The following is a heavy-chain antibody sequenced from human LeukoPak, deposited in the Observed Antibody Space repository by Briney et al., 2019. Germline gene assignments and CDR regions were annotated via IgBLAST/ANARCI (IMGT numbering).Heavy chain of an antibody. V-gene: IGHV1-8*03. D-gene: IGHD6-19*01. CDR2: MNPNSGNT. Sequence: ASVKVSCKASGYTFTSYDINWVRPATGQGLEWMGWMNPNSGNTGYAQKFKGRVTLTRNTSISTAYMELSSLRSEDTAVYYCASSGWYVNAFDIWGQGTMVTVSS. CDR3: ASSGWYVNAFDI. J-gene: IGHJ3*02. CDR1: GYTFTSYD.